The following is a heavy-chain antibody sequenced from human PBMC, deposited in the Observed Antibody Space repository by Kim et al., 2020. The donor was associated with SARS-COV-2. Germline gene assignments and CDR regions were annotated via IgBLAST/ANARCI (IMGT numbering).Heavy chain of an antibody. CDR2: TYYRSKWYN. J-gene: IGHJ3*02. D-gene: IGHD6-19*01. CDR3: ARIGGDSSGWSRTDAFDI. V-gene: IGHV6-1*01. CDR1: GDSVSSNSAA. Sequence: SQTLSLTCAISGDSVSSNSAAWNWIRQSPSRGLEWLGRTYYRSKWYNDYAVSVKSRITINPDTSKNQFSLQLNSVTPEDTAVYYCARIGGDSSGWSRTDAFDIWGQGTMVTVSS.